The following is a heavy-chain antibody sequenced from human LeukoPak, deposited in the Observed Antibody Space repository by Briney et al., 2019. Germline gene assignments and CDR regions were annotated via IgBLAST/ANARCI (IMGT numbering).Heavy chain of an antibody. J-gene: IGHJ5*01. Sequence: GRSLRLSCAASGFTFSSYGMHWVRQAPGKGLEWVAVISFDGSNKYYADSVKGRFTISRDNSKNTLYLQMNSLRAEDTAVYYCAKETSGYLSIWFDCWGQGTLVTVPS. CDR2: ISFDGSNK. V-gene: IGHV3-30*18. D-gene: IGHD3-3*01. CDR1: GFTFSSYG. CDR3: AKETSGYLSIWFDC.